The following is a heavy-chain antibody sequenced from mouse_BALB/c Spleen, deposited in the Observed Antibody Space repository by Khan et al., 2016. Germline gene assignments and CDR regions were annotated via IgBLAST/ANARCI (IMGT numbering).Heavy chain of an antibody. CDR2: INPGSGGT. Sequence: QVQLQQSGAELVRPGTSVKVSCKASGYAFTNFLIQWVKQRPGQGLEWVGVINPGSGGTNYNEKFKDKATLTADKSSSTAYMQLSSLTSDYAAVYFCARYGNFDYWGQGTTLTVSS. CDR1: GYAFTNFL. J-gene: IGHJ2*01. D-gene: IGHD2-10*02. CDR3: ARYGNFDY. V-gene: IGHV1-54*01.